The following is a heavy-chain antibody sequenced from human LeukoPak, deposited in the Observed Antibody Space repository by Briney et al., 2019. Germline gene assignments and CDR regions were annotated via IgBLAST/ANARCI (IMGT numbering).Heavy chain of an antibody. CDR2: ISLTSSTI. Sequence: PGGSLRLSCAASGFTVSSNYMSWVRQAPGKGLEWVSYISLTSSTIYYADSVKGRLTISRDNAKNSLYLQMNSLRAEDTAVYYCARDLYSSGYYYNWGQGTLVTVSS. CDR1: GFTVSSNY. V-gene: IGHV3-48*01. CDR3: ARDLYSSGYYYN. D-gene: IGHD3-22*01. J-gene: IGHJ4*02.